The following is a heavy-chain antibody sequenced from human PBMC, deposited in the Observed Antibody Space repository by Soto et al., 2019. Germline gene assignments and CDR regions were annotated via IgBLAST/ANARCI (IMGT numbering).Heavy chain of an antibody. J-gene: IGHJ6*02. CDR1: GFTFSSYS. CDR2: ISSSSSYI. CDR3: ARVSTGYYYGMDV. V-gene: IGHV3-21*01. Sequence: GGSLRLSCAASGFTFSSYSMNWVRQAPGKGLEWASSISSSSSYIYYADSVKGRFTISRDNAKNPLYLQMNSLRAEDTAVYYCARVSTGYYYGMDVWGQGTTVTVSS.